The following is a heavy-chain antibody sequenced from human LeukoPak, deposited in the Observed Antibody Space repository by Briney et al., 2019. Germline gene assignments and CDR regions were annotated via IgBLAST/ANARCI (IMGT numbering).Heavy chain of an antibody. J-gene: IGHJ3*02. CDR3: ARDIITMIVDAMISAFDI. CDR1: GFTFSSYG. Sequence: GGSLRLSCAASGFTFSSYGMHWVRQAPGKGLEWVAFIRYDGSNKYYADSVKGRFTISRDNSKNTLYLQMNSLRAEDTAVYYCARDIITMIVDAMISAFDIWGQGTMVTVSS. CDR2: IRYDGSNK. D-gene: IGHD3-22*01. V-gene: IGHV3-30*02.